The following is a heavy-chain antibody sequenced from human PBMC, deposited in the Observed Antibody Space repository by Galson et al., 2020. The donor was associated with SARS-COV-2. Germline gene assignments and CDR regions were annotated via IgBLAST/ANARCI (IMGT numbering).Heavy chain of an antibody. CDR1: GFTVSSNY. CDR2: IYSGGST. J-gene: IGHJ4*02. Sequence: QLGESLKISCAASGFTVSSNYMSWVRQAPGKGLEWVSVIYSGGSTYYADSVKGRFTISRDNSKNTLYLQMNSLRAEDTAVYYCASFIAVAGQGYWGQGTLVTVSS. D-gene: IGHD6-19*01. CDR3: ASFIAVAGQGY. V-gene: IGHV3-53*01.